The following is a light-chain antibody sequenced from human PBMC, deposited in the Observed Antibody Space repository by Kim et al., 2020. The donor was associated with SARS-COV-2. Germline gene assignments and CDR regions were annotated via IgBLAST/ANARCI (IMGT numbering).Light chain of an antibody. J-gene: IGKJ4*01. V-gene: IGKV1-33*01. CDR2: DAS. CDR3: HQYNYLPYT. Sequence: DIQMTQSPSSLSAFVGDRITITCQASQDIRKSLNWFQQKPGKAPKLLIHDASELEIGVSSRFSGSGSETDFTFTIDTLRPEDIAMYYCHQYNYLPYTFGGGTKLEI. CDR1: QDIRKS.